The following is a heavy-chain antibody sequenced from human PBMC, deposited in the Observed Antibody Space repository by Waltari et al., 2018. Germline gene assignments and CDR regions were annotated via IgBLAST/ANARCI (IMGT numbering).Heavy chain of an antibody. CDR1: GFSLKTYGLR. V-gene: IGHV2-70*04. D-gene: IGHD1-26*01. CDR2: IAWDDEK. Sequence: QVTLEESGPALVKPTQPLTLTCSVSGFSLKTYGLRVTWIRQPPGKALEWLARIAWDDEKFYNRSLESRLTISKDSSKNQVVLIVANVDPTDTATYYCARLLGPAAHWYFDRWGRGTLVTVSS. CDR3: ARLLGPAAHWYFDR. J-gene: IGHJ2*01.